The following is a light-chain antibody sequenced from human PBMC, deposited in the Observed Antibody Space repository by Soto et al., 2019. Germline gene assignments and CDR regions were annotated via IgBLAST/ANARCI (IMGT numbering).Light chain of an antibody. CDR3: QQSYSTPPA. J-gene: IGKJ4*01. CDR2: GAS. CDR1: QSVSSN. Sequence: EIVMTQSPATLPVSPGERATLSCRASQSVSSNLAWYQQKPGQAPRFLIYGASTRATGIPARFSGSGSGTEFTLTISSLQSEDFATYSCQQSYSTPPAFGGGTMVEIK. V-gene: IGKV3-15*01.